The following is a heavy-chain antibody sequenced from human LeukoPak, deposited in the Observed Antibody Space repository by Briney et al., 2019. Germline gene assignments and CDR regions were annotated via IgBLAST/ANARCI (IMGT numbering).Heavy chain of an antibody. CDR2: ISTSSSYI. Sequence: GGSLRLSCAASGFTISSYGMNWVRQAPGKGLEWVSFISTSSSYIYYADSVRGRLTISRDNAKNSLYLQMNSLRAEDTAVYYCARQQWLDGAYYFDYWGQGTLVTVSS. CDR3: ARQQWLDGAYYFDY. D-gene: IGHD6-19*01. J-gene: IGHJ4*02. V-gene: IGHV3-21*01. CDR1: GFTISSYG.